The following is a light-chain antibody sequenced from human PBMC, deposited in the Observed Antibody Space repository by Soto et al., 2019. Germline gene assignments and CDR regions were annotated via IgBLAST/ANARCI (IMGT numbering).Light chain of an antibody. CDR3: QQYKSYWT. Sequence: DIQMTQSPSTLSGSVGDRVTITCRASQTISSWLAWYQQKPGKAPKLLIYAASTLQSGVPSRFSGSGSGTDFTLTISCLQPEDFATYYCQQYKSYWTFGQGTKVDIK. CDR2: AAS. J-gene: IGKJ1*01. CDR1: QTISSW. V-gene: IGKV1-5*01.